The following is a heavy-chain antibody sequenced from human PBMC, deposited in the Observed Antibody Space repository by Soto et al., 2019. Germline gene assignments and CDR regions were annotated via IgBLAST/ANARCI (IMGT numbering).Heavy chain of an antibody. J-gene: IGHJ4*02. CDR2: IFSNDEK. D-gene: IGHD2-21*02. V-gene: IGHV2-26*01. CDR3: ARIQRLYCGGDCYRPNYFDY. Sequence: QVTLKESGPVLVKPTETLTLTCTVSGFSLSNARMGVSWIRQPPGKALEWVAHIFSNDEKSYSTSLKSRLTISKDTSKSQVVLTMTNMDPVDTATYYCARIQRLYCGGDCYRPNYFDYWGQGTLVTVSS. CDR1: GFSLSNARMG.